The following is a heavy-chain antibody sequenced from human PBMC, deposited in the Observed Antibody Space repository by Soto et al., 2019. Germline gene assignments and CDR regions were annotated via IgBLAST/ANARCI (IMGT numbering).Heavy chain of an antibody. CDR2: ISGSGGST. J-gene: IGHJ6*02. V-gene: IGHV3-23*01. D-gene: IGHD6-25*01. CDR1: GFTFSSYA. Sequence: GGSLRLSCAASGFTFSSYAMSWVRQAPGKGLEWVSAISGSGGSTYYADSVKGRFTISRDNSKNTLYLQMNSLRAEDTAVYYCAKDLGYIFGQRDDYYYYGMDVWGQGTTVTVSS. CDR3: AKDLGYIFGQRDDYYYYGMDV.